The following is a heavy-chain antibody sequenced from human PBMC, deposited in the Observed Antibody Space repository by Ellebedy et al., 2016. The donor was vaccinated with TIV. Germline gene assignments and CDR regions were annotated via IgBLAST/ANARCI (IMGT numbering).Heavy chain of an antibody. J-gene: IGHJ4*02. Sequence: GESLKISCAASGFTFSNYWMTWVRQAPGKGLEWVANIKQDGSEEYYVDSVKGRFLISRDNTKNSLYLQMNSLTGEDTAVYYCARDQWLGRAYYFDSWGQGALLTVSS. V-gene: IGHV3-7*01. CDR2: IKQDGSEE. CDR3: ARDQWLGRAYYFDS. CDR1: GFTFSNYW. D-gene: IGHD6-19*01.